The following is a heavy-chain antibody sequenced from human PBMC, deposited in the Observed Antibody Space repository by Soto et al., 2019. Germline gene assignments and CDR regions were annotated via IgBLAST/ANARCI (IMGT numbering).Heavy chain of an antibody. D-gene: IGHD6-6*01. V-gene: IGHV3-74*01. CDR2: INSDGSTT. CDR3: SRGSGSSSIV. J-gene: IGHJ4*02. Sequence: EVQLVESGGGLVQPGGSLRLSCAASGFTFTSYWMHWVRQAPGKGLVWVSRINSDGSTTNYADSVKGRFTISRDNVKNSLYLQINSLRAADTAVYYCSRGSGSSSIVWGQGTLVTVSS. CDR1: GFTFTSYW.